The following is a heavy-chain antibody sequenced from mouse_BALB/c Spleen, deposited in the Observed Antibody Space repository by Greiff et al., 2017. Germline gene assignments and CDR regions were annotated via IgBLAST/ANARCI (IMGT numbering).Heavy chain of an antibody. Sequence: DVHLVESGGGLVQPGGSRKLSCAASGFTFSSFGMHWVRQAPEKGLEWVAYISSGSSTIYYADTVKGRFTISRDNPKNTLFLQMTSLRSEDTAMYYCARSGQGLTFDYWGQGTTLTVSS. CDR1: GFTFSSFG. V-gene: IGHV5-17*02. J-gene: IGHJ2*01. CDR2: ISSGSSTI. CDR3: ARSGQGLTFDY. D-gene: IGHD3-3*01.